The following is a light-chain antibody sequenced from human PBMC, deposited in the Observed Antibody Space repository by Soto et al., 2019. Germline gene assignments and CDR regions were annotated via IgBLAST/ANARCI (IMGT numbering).Light chain of an antibody. Sequence: QPVLTQPPSASGTPGQTVTISCSGSNSNIGSNYVCWYQQLPGTAPKLLIYRNNHRPSGVPDRFSGSKSGTSASLAISGLRSEDEADYSCSTWDDSLPGIVVFGGGTKLTVL. J-gene: IGLJ2*01. CDR3: STWDDSLPGIVV. V-gene: IGLV1-47*01. CDR1: NSNIGSNY. CDR2: RNN.